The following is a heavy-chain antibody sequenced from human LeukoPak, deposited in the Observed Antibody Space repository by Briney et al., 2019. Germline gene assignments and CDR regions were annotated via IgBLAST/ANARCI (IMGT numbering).Heavy chain of an antibody. D-gene: IGHD5-12*01. Sequence: GGSPRLSCAASGFTFSSSWMSWVRQAPGKGLEWVANIKQDGSETYYVDSVKGRFTISRDNAKNSLYLQMNSLRAEDTAVYYCARARGYDTPFDYWGQGTLVTVSS. V-gene: IGHV3-7*01. CDR2: IKQDGSET. CDR1: GFTFSSSW. CDR3: ARARGYDTPFDY. J-gene: IGHJ4*02.